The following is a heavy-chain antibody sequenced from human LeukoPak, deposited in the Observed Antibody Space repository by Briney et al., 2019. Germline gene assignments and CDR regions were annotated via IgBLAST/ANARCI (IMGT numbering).Heavy chain of an antibody. J-gene: IGHJ4*02. D-gene: IGHD6-19*01. CDR1: GFTFSSYA. CDR2: ISGSGGST. Sequence: PGGSLRLSCAASGFTFSSYAMSWVRRAPGKGLEWVSAISGSGGSTYYADSVKGRFTISRDNSKNTLYLQMNSLRAEDTAVYYCAKGQGERKSSGWTIDYWGQGTLVTVSS. V-gene: IGHV3-23*01. CDR3: AKGQGERKSSGWTIDY.